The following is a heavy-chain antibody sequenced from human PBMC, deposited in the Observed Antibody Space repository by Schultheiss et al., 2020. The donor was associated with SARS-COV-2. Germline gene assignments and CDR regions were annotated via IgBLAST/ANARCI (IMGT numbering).Heavy chain of an antibody. CDR1: GGSISSGGYY. Sequence: SETLSLTCTVSGGSISSGGYYWSWIRQPPGKGLEWIGYIYHSGSTYYNPSLKSRVTISVDTSKNQFSLKLSSVTAADTAVYYCARTIRITIFGVVQYFDYWGQGTLVTVSS. CDR3: ARTIRITIFGVVQYFDY. V-gene: IGHV4-30-2*01. J-gene: IGHJ4*02. CDR2: IYHSGST. D-gene: IGHD3-3*01.